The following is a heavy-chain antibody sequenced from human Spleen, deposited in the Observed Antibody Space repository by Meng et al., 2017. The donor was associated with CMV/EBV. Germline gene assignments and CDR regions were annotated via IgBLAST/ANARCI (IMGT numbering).Heavy chain of an antibody. Sequence: GESLKISCAASGFTVSSNYMSWVRQAPGKGLEWVSSISSSSSYIYYADSVKGRFTISRDNAKNSLYLQMNSLRAEDTAVYYCGLYYGSSGYYDWGQGTRVTVSS. V-gene: IGHV3-21*01. CDR2: ISSSSSYI. D-gene: IGHD3-10*01. J-gene: IGHJ4*02. CDR3: GLYYGSSGYYD. CDR1: GFTVSSNY.